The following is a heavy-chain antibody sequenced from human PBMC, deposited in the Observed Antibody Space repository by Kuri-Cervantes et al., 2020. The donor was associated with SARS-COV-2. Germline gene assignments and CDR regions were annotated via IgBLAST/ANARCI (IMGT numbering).Heavy chain of an antibody. CDR2: IYYSGST. J-gene: IGHJ6*02. V-gene: IGHV4-39*01. D-gene: IGHD3-3*01. CDR3: SRPSITIFGVVVDV. Sequence: SETLSLTCTGSGGSISSSSYYRGWIRQPPGKGLEWIGSIYYSGSTYYNPSLKSRVTISVDTSKNQFSLKLSSVTAADTAVYYCSRPSITIFGVVVDVWGQGTTVTVSS. CDR1: GGSISSSSYY.